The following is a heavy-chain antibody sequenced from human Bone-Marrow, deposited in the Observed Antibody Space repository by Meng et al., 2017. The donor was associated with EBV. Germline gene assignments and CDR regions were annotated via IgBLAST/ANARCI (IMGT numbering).Heavy chain of an antibody. CDR1: GGTFRSDA. CDR2: LIPMSDAP. J-gene: IGHJ4*02. D-gene: IGHD3-10*01. CDR3: ASESGRGFTPDY. Sequence: QVQVVQSWGEVKKPGSLVKVSCQPSGGTFRSDAISWVRQSPGQGLEWMGGLIPMSDAPHYAQKFQGRVTITADESTSTHYMDLSGLRSEDTAVYYCASESGRGFTPDYWGQGTLVTVSS. V-gene: IGHV1-69*01.